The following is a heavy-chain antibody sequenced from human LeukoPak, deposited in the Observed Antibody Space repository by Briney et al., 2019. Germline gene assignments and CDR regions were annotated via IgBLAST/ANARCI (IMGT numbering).Heavy chain of an antibody. CDR1: GYTLTELS. V-gene: IGHV1-24*01. D-gene: IGHD6-19*01. CDR3: ATDQGQWLEGADYGMDV. J-gene: IGHJ6*02. CDR2: FEPEGGET. Sequence: ASVKVSCKVSGYTLTELSMHWVRQAPGKGLEWMGGFEPEGGETIYAQKFQGRVTMTEDTSTDTAYMELSSLRSEDTAVYYCATDQGQWLEGADYGMDVWGQGTTVTVSS.